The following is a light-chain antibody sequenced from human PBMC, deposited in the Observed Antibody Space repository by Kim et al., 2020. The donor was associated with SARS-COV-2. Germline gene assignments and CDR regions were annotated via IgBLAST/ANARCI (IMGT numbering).Light chain of an antibody. Sequence: SVSPGENVTLSCRASQSVSINLAWYQRNPGQAPRLLIYDVSSRAIGIPGRFSGSGSGTEFTLTISSLQSEDFAVYYCQQYDEWPLTFGGGTKVEI. J-gene: IGKJ4*01. CDR3: QQYDEWPLT. CDR2: DVS. CDR1: QSVSIN. V-gene: IGKV3-15*01.